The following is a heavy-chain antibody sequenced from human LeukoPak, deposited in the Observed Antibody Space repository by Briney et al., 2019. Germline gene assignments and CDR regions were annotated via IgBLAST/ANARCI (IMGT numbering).Heavy chain of an antibody. CDR2: IYYSGST. D-gene: IGHD5-12*01. Sequence: SETLSLTCTVSGGSISSYYWSWIRQPPGKGLEWIGYIYYSGSTNHNPSLKSRVTISVDTSKNQFSLKLSSVTAADTAVYYCARTGGIVDIGDWFDPWGQGTLVTVSS. CDR3: ARTGGIVDIGDWFDP. J-gene: IGHJ5*02. V-gene: IGHV4-59*01. CDR1: GGSISSYY.